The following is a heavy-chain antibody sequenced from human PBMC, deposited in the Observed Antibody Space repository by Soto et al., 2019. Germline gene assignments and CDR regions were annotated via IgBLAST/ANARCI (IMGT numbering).Heavy chain of an antibody. D-gene: IGHD2-21*01. CDR1: GFTFSNYW. V-gene: IGHV3-74*01. CDR3: ARGNPHYSNLSY. J-gene: IGHJ4*02. Sequence: EVQLVESGGGLVQPEGSLRLSCEASGFTFSNYWMHWVRQVPGKGLEWVSRINHDGSDPIYADSVKGRFTISRDNAKNTVYLQMSSLRAEDTAVYYCARGNPHYSNLSYWGQGTLVTVSS. CDR2: INHDGSDP.